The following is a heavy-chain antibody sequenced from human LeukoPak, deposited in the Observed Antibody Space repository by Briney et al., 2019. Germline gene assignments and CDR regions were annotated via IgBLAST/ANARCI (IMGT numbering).Heavy chain of an antibody. CDR1: GGSLSGFY. CDR3: ARAAYSSGWYSVYYYYYYYMDV. V-gene: IGHV4-34*01. D-gene: IGHD6-19*01. Sequence: SETLSLTCAVHGGSLSGFYWSWIRQPPGKGLEWIGSIYYSGSTYYNPSLKSRVTISVDTSKNQFSLKLSSVTAADTAVYYCARAAYSSGWYSVYYYYYYYMDVWGKGTTVTVSS. J-gene: IGHJ6*03. CDR2: IYYSGST.